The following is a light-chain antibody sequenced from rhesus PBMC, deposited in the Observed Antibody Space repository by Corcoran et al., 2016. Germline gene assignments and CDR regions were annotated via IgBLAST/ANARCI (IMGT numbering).Light chain of an antibody. CDR3: LQYNSSPYS. Sequence: DIQMTQSPSSLPASVGDTVTITCRASQSISRSLDWYQKKQGKAPKLLIYKASSLTNGVPARFSGGGYGTDFTLTISSLQPEDFATYYCLQYNSSPYSFGQGTKVEIK. V-gene: IGKV1-22*01. CDR1: QSISRS. J-gene: IGKJ2*01. CDR2: KAS.